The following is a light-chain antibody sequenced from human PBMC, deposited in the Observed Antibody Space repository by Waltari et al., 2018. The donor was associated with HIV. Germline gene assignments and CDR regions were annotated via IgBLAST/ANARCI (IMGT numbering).Light chain of an antibody. Sequence: DIQMTQSPSSLSASVGDRVSITCRASQTIKNNLNWYRQTPGKAPKLLIFGASNLQSGVPSRFTGTGSGTYFTLTVSSLQPDDFATYFCQQSYSSPLTFGPGTKLDIK. V-gene: IGKV1-39*01. CDR1: QTIKNN. CDR2: GAS. J-gene: IGKJ3*01. CDR3: QQSYSSPLT.